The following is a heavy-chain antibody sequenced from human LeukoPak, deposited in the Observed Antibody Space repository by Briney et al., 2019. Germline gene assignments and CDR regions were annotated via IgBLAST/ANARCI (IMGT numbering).Heavy chain of an antibody. CDR1: GGSFSGYY. V-gene: IGHV4-34*01. Sequence: PSETLCLTCAVYGGSFSGYYWSWIRQPPGKGLEWIGEINHSGSTNYNPSLKSRVTISVDTSKNQFSLKLSSVTAADTAVYYCARVNTAMVYGSDYWGQGTLVTVSS. CDR2: INHSGST. D-gene: IGHD5-18*01. J-gene: IGHJ4*02. CDR3: ARVNTAMVYGSDY.